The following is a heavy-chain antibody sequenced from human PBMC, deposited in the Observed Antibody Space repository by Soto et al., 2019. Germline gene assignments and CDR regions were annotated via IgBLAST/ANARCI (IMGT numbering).Heavy chain of an antibody. CDR2: ISGSGGST. CDR3: AKLVPYELQVGFDY. Sequence: GSLRLSCAASGLTFSSYAMSWDRQAPGKGLEWVSAISGSGGSTYYADSVKGWFTISRDNSKNTLYLQMNSLSAEDTAVYYCAKLVPYELQVGFDYWGQGTLVTVSS. D-gene: IGHD3-3*01. J-gene: IGHJ4*02. CDR1: GLTFSSYA. V-gene: IGHV3-23*01.